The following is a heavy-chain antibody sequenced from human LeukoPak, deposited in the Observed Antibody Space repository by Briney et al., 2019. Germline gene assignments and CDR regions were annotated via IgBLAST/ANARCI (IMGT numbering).Heavy chain of an antibody. CDR2: IKQDESEK. V-gene: IGHV3-7*01. D-gene: IGHD3-10*01. CDR3: TTVSLWFGEATHGGY. CDR1: GFTFSSYW. Sequence: GGSLRLSCAASGFTFSSYWMYWVRQAPGKGLEWVASIKQDESEKYYGDSVKGRFAVSRDNAKNSLFLQMNSLRAEDTAVYYCTTVSLWFGEATHGGYWGQGTLVTVSS. J-gene: IGHJ4*02.